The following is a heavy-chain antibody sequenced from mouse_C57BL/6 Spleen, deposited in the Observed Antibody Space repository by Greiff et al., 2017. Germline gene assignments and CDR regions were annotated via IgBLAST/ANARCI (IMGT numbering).Heavy chain of an antibody. CDR1: GYTFTSYW. J-gene: IGHJ1*03. CDR3: ARGGTVVATDDV. Sequence: QVPLQQPGAELVKPGASVKMSCKASGYTFTSYWITWVKQRPGQGLEWIGDIYPGSGSTNYNEKFKSKATLTVDTSSSTAYMQLSSLTSEDSAVYYCARGGTVVATDDVWGTGTTVTVAS. D-gene: IGHD1-1*01. V-gene: IGHV1-55*01. CDR2: IYPGSGST.